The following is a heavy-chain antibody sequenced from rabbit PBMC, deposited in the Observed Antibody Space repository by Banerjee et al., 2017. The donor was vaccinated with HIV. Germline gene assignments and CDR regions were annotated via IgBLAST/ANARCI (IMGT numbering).Heavy chain of an antibody. J-gene: IGHJ4*01. CDR2: IDAGSSGST. CDR1: GFSFSSSYW. V-gene: IGHV1S45*01. Sequence: QEQLVESGGDLVQPGASLTLTCTASGFSFSSSYWICWVRQAPGKGLEWIACIDAGSSGSTYYASWAKGRFTISKTSSTTVTLQMTSLTAADTATYFCARRHAIYADYGYATNLWGPGTLVTVS. D-gene: IGHD6-1*01. CDR3: ARRHAIYADYGYATNL.